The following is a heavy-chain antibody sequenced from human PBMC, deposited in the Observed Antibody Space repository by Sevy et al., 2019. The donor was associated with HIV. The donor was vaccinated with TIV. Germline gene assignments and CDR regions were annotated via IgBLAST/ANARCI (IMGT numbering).Heavy chain of an antibody. CDR3: ARGIASSRTMAGNY. D-gene: IGHD6-19*01. Sequence: SETLSLTCTVSGGSTVSYYWTWIRQPPGKGLEWIGYIYYSGATTYNPSLKSRVTISIDTSKNQFSLKLSSVTAADTAVYYCARGIASSRTMAGNYWGQGTLVTVSS. CDR2: IYYSGAT. J-gene: IGHJ4*02. CDR1: GGSTVSYY. V-gene: IGHV4-59*01.